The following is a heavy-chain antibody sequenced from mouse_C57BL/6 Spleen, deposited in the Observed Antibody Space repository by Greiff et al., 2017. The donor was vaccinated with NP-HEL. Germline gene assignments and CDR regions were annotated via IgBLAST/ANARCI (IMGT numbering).Heavy chain of an antibody. V-gene: IGHV5-9-1*02. D-gene: IGHD1-2*01. J-gene: IGHJ1*03. CDR2: ISSGGDYI. CDR1: GFTFSSYA. CDR3: TRGRALLRYFDV. Sequence: EVKLVESGEGLVKPGGSLKLSCAASGFTFSSYAMSWVRQTPEKRLEWVAYISSGGDYIYYADTVKGRFTISRDNARNTLYLQMSSLKSEDTAMYYCTRGRALLRYFDVWGTGTTVTVSS.